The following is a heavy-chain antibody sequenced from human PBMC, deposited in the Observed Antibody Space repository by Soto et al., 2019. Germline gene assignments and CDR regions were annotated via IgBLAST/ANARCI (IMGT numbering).Heavy chain of an antibody. CDR1: GDSVSSNSAA. J-gene: IGHJ4*02. V-gene: IGHV6-1*01. CDR3: ARQNQKYYDFWSGYYIVDY. CDR2: TYYRSKWYN. D-gene: IGHD3-3*01. Sequence: SQTLSLTCAISGDSVSSNSAAWNWIRQSLSRGLEWLGRTYYRSKWYNDYAVSMKSRITINPDTSKNQFSLQLNSVTPEDTAVYYCARQNQKYYDFWSGYYIVDYWGQGTLVTVSS.